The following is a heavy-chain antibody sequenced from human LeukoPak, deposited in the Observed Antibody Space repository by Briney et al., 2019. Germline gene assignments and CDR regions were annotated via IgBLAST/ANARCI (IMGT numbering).Heavy chain of an antibody. D-gene: IGHD5-24*01. J-gene: IGHJ4*02. CDR2: ISYDGSNK. CDR1: GFTFTTYA. V-gene: IGHV3-30-3*01. CDR3: AKDTDGYNSDLDY. Sequence: GGSLRLSCTASGFTFTTYAMHWVRQAPGKGLEWVAVISYDGSNKYYADSVKGRFPISRDNSKSTLYLQMNSLRAEDTALYYCAKDTDGYNSDLDYWGQGTLVTVSS.